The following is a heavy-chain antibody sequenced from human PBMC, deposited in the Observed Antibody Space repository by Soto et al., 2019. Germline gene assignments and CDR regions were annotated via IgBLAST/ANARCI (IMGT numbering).Heavy chain of an antibody. D-gene: IGHD5-12*01. CDR2: INPIFGTA. Sequence: QVQLVQSGAEVKKPGSSVKVSCKASGGTFSSYAISWVRQAPGQGLEWMGGINPIFGTANYAQKFQGRVTITADESTSTAYRELSSLRSEDTAVYYCARAGGYDLSAYFDYWGPGTLVTVSS. J-gene: IGHJ4*02. V-gene: IGHV1-69*01. CDR1: GGTFSSYA. CDR3: ARAGGYDLSAYFDY.